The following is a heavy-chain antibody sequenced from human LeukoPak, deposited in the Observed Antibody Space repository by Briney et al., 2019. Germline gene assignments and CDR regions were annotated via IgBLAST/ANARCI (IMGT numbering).Heavy chain of an antibody. Sequence: SETLSLTCTVSGGSISSYCWSWIRQPAGKGLEWIGRIYTSGSTNYNPSLKSRVTMSVDTSKNQFSLKLSSVTAADTAVYYCARGVRPADIVVVPAAHLAFDIWGQGTMVTVSS. CDR1: GGSISSYC. J-gene: IGHJ3*02. V-gene: IGHV4-4*07. D-gene: IGHD2-2*01. CDR3: ARGVRPADIVVVPAAHLAFDI. CDR2: IYTSGST.